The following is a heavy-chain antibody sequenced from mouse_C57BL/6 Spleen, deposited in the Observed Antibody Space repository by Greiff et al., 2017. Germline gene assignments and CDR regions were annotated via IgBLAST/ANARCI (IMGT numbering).Heavy chain of an antibody. CDR2: IYPRSGNT. V-gene: IGHV1-81*01. Sequence: QVQLQQSGAELARPGASVKLSCKASGYTFTSYGISWVKQRTGQGLEWIGEIYPRSGNTYYNEKFKGKATLTADKSSSTAYMELRSLTSGDSAVYFCADGADDGSYCAMDDWGQGTSVTVSS. D-gene: IGHD3-3*01. J-gene: IGHJ4*01. CDR3: ADGADDGSYCAMDD. CDR1: GYTFTSYG.